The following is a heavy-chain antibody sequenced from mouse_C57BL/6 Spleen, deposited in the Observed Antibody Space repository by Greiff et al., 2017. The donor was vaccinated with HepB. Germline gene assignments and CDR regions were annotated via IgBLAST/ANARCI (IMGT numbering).Heavy chain of an antibody. CDR3: ARDSSGYGDFDY. CDR1: GYTFTTYP. J-gene: IGHJ2*01. V-gene: IGHV1-47*01. Sequence: VKLMESGAELVKPGASVKMSCKASGYTFTTYPIEWMKQNHGKSLEWIGNFHPYNDDTKYNEKFKGKATLTVEKSSSTVYLELSRLTSDDSAVYYCARDSSGYGDFDYWGQGTTLTVPS. CDR2: FHPYNDDT. D-gene: IGHD3-2*02.